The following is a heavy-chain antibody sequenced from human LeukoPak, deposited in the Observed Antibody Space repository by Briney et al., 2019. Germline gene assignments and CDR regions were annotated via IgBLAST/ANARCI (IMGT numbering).Heavy chain of an antibody. J-gene: IGHJ4*02. CDR2: INHSGST. D-gene: IGHD2-2*01. CDR3: ARGNADCSSTSCSGGDFDY. V-gene: IGHV4-34*01. Sequence: KPSETLSLTCAVYGGSFSGYYWSWIRQPPGKGPEWIGEINHSGSTNYNPSLKSRVTISVDTSKNQFSLKLSSVTAADTAVYYCARGNADCSSTSCSGGDFDYWGQGTLVTVSS. CDR1: GGSFSGYY.